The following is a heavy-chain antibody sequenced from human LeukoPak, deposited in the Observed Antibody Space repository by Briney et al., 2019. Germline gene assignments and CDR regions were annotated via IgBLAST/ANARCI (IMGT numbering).Heavy chain of an antibody. J-gene: IGHJ4*02. CDR1: GGSISSRDW. V-gene: IGHV4-4*02. D-gene: IGHD6-19*01. Sequence: PSETLSLTCAVSGGSISSRDWWSWVRQPPGKGLEWIGEIYHSGSINYNPSLKSRVTISVDKSKNQVSLKLTSATAADTAVYYCARAPPYGSGWSKGVLDYWGQGILVTVSS. CDR3: ARAPPYGSGWSKGVLDY. CDR2: IYHSGSI.